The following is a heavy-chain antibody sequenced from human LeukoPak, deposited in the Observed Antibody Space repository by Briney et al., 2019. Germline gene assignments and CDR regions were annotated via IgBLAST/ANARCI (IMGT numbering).Heavy chain of an antibody. CDR1: GFTFSSYA. V-gene: IGHV3-30-3*01. Sequence: GSLRLSCAASGFTFSSYAMHWVRQAPGKGLEWVAVISYDGSNKYYADSVKGRFTISRDNSKNTLYLQMNSLRAEDTAVYYCARDDHRGCSYGYGDYWGQGTLVTVSS. CDR2: ISYDGSNK. CDR3: ARDDHRGCSYGYGDY. J-gene: IGHJ4*02. D-gene: IGHD5-18*01.